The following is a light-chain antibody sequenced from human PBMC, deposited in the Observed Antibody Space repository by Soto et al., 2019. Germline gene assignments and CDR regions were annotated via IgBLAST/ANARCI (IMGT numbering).Light chain of an antibody. J-gene: IGLJ1*01. CDR2: DVS. CDR3: SSFARSTTRVV. Sequence: QSVLTQPASVSGSPGQSITISCTGTSSDVGAYNYVSWYHQHPGKAPKLIIYDVSNRPSGVSNRFSGSKSGNTASLTISGLQAEDEADYYCSSFARSTTRVVFGPGTKLTVL. V-gene: IGLV2-14*03. CDR1: SSDVGAYNY.